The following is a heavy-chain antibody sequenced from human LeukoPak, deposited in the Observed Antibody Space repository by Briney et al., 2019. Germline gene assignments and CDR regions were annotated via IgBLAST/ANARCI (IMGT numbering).Heavy chain of an antibody. CDR1: GFTFSSYA. CDR3: ANQGYCSGGSCYSDDWFDP. Sequence: GGSLRLSCAASGFTFSSYAMSWVRQAPGKGLEWVSAISGSGGSTYYADSVKGRFTISRDKSKNTLYLQMNSLRAEDTAVYYCANQGYCSGGSCYSDDWFDPWGQGTLVTVSS. V-gene: IGHV3-23*01. D-gene: IGHD2-15*01. CDR2: ISGSGGST. J-gene: IGHJ5*02.